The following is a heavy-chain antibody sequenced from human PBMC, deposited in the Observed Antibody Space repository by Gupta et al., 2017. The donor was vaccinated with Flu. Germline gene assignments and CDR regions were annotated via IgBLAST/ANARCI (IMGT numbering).Heavy chain of an antibody. J-gene: IGHJ4*02. V-gene: IGHV1-69*11. CDR3: ATSGYSASFLSY. Sequence: QVQLAQSGTEVKMPGSSVTLSCKASGGNFATTSFSWVRHAPGQGLEWMGRIIPMPDTVNVAPKFQARVAQVADQTATTVYMQLSDLRSEDTAIYYCATSGYSASFLSYWGQGTLVTVSS. CDR1: GGNFATTS. D-gene: IGHD1-26*01. CDR2: IIPMPDTV.